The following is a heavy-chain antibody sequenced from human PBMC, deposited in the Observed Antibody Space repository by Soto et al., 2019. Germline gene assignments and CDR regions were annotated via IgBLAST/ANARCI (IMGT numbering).Heavy chain of an antibody. J-gene: IGHJ4*02. Sequence: GGSLRLSCAASGFTFSSYGMHWVRQAPGKGLEWVAVIWYDGSNKYYADSVRGRFTISRDNSKNTLYLQMNSLRAEDTAVYCCARDTYGDYDYWGQGTLVTVSS. CDR1: GFTFSSYG. V-gene: IGHV3-33*01. CDR3: ARDTYGDYDY. CDR2: IWYDGSNK. D-gene: IGHD4-17*01.